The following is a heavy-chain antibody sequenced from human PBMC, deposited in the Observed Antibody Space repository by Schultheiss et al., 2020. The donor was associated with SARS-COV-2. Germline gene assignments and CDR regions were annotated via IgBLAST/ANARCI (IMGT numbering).Heavy chain of an antibody. Sequence: SETLSLTCAVYGESFSGYYWRWIRQTPGKGLEWSGEIKHSGSTNYNPSLKSRVSISVDTSKNQFSLKLNSVTAADTAVYYCARVGRLSAFDYWGQGTLVTVSS. J-gene: IGHJ4*02. CDR1: GESFSGYY. CDR2: IKHSGST. CDR3: ARVGRLSAFDY. D-gene: IGHD1-26*01. V-gene: IGHV4-34*01.